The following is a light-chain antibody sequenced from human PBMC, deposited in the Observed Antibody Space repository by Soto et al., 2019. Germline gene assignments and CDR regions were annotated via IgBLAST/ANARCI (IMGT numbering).Light chain of an antibody. V-gene: IGKV1-27*01. CDR3: HKYNSAPTT. CDR2: AAS. Sequence: DIQMTQSPSSLSASVGDRVTITCRASQGISNYLAWYQQKPGKVPKLLIYAASTLQSGVPSRFSGSGSGTDFTTTIRSLTTEAVATSYCHKYNSAPTTFGKGTKVEIK. CDR1: QGISNY. J-gene: IGKJ1*01.